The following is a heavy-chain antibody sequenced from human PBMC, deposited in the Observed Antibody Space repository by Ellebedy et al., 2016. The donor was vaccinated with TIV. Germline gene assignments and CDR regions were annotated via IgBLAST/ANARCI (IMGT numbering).Heavy chain of an antibody. V-gene: IGHV3-23*01. D-gene: IGHD6-19*01. CDR3: AKTTGIAVAGSDY. J-gene: IGHJ4*02. CDR1: GFTFSSYA. Sequence: GESLKISXAASGFTFSSYAMSWVRQAPGKGLEWVSVISGSGGSTYYADSVKGRFTISRDNSKNTLYLQMNSLRAEDTAVYYCAKTTGIAVAGSDYWGQGTLVTVSS. CDR2: ISGSGGST.